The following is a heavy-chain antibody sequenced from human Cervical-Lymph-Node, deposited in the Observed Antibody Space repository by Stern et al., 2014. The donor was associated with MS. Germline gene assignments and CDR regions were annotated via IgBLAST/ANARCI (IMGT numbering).Heavy chain of an antibody. D-gene: IGHD6-19*01. CDR1: GGSISSYY. V-gene: IGHV4-59*08. Sequence: VQLVESGPGLVKPSETLSLTCTVSGGSISSYYWSWIRQPPGKGLEWIGNIYYSGSTNYNPSLKSRVTISVDTSKNQFSLKLSSVTAADTAVYYCARLGRGSGWLEFDYWGQGTLVTVSS. CDR3: ARLGRGSGWLEFDY. CDR2: IYYSGST. J-gene: IGHJ4*02.